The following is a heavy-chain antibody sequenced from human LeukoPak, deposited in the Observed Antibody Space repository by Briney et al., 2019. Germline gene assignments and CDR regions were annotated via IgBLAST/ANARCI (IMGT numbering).Heavy chain of an antibody. Sequence: GGSLRLSCAASGFTFDDYGMSWVRQAPGKGLEWVSGINWNGGRTGYADSVKGRFTISRDNAKNSLYLQMNSLRAEDTVLYYCARGGWFGELLFDYWGQGTLVTVSS. CDR2: INWNGGRT. CDR3: ARGGWFGELLFDY. V-gene: IGHV3-20*04. CDR1: GFTFDDYG. D-gene: IGHD3-10*01. J-gene: IGHJ4*02.